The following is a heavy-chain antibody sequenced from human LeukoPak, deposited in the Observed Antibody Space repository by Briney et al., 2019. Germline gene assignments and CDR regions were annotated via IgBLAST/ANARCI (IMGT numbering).Heavy chain of an antibody. CDR1: GGSFSGYY. Sequence: SETLSLTCAVYGGSFSGYYWSWIRQPPGKGLEWIGEINHSGSTNYNPSLKSRVTISVDTSKNQFSLKLSSVTAADTAVYYCARSSWLANDAFDIWGQGTMVTVSS. D-gene: IGHD6-19*01. J-gene: IGHJ3*02. CDR2: INHSGST. V-gene: IGHV4-34*01. CDR3: ARSSWLANDAFDI.